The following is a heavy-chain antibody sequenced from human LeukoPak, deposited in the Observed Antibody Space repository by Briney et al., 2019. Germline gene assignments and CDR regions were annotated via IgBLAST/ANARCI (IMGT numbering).Heavy chain of an antibody. D-gene: IGHD5-24*01. Sequence: GGSLRLSGAASGFTFSTYGMSWVRQAPGKGLEWVSAVSSTGGTTYYADSVKGRFTISRDNSKNTLFLQINSLRAEDTAVYYCAKSGYNRFDYWGQGTLVTVSS. CDR3: AKSGYNRFDY. CDR2: VSSTGGTT. CDR1: GFTFSTYG. J-gene: IGHJ4*02. V-gene: IGHV3-23*01.